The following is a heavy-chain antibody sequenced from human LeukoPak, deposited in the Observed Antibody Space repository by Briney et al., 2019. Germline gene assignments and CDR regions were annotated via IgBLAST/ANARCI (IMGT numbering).Heavy chain of an antibody. CDR2: IRSDGSGT. CDR3: ARGGGGYDP. D-gene: IGHD3-16*01. CDR1: GFTFSNYW. Sequence: GGSLRLSCAASGFTFSNYWMYWVRQPPGEGLVWVSHIRSDGSGTTYADSVKGRFTISRDNAKNTLYLQMNSLRVEDTAVYYCARGGGGYDPWGQGTLVTVSS. V-gene: IGHV3-74*01. J-gene: IGHJ5*02.